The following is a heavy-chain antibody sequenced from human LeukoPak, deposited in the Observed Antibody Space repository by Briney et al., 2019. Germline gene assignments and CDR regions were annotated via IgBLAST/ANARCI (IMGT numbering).Heavy chain of an antibody. CDR1: GFTFSSYW. V-gene: IGHV3-7*01. J-gene: IGHJ6*03. CDR2: IKKDGSEK. CDR3: ARGSLRRENDDFWSGYSGFGAVYYYMDV. Sequence: GGSLRLSCAASGFTFSSYWMSSVRQAPGKGLEWVANIKKDGSEKYYVDSVKGRFTISRDNAKTTLYLQMNSLRAEDTAVYYCARGSLRRENDDFWSGYSGFGAVYYYMDVWGKGTTVTVSS. D-gene: IGHD3-3*01.